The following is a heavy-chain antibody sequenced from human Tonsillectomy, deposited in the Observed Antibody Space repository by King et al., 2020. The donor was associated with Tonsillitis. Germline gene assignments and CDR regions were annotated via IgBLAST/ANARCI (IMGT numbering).Heavy chain of an antibody. CDR1: GGAFSSYA. V-gene: IGHV1-69*01. D-gene: IGHD6-19*01. CDR3: ARMVSVAGSGYYFDY. Sequence: QLVQSGAEVKKPGSSVKVSCKASGGAFSSYAIGWVRQAPGQGLEWMGGIIPIFGTTNFAQKFQGSVAITADESTSTAYMELSSLRSEDTAVYYCARMVSVAGSGYYFDYWGQGTLVTVSS. J-gene: IGHJ4*02. CDR2: IIPIFGTT.